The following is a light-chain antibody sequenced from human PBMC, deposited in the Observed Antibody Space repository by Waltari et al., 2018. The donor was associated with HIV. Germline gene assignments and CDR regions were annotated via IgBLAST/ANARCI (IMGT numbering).Light chain of an antibody. CDR3: QQRRDWPLT. Sequence: EIVLTQSPATLSLSPGERATPSCTASENISNYLGWYQQRPGQAPSLLIHDASNRAPGVPDRFTGSGSEKYFTLTISSLEAEDFAVYFCQQRRDWPLTFGGGTKVEIK. J-gene: IGKJ4*01. CDR1: ENISNY. CDR2: DAS. V-gene: IGKV3-11*01.